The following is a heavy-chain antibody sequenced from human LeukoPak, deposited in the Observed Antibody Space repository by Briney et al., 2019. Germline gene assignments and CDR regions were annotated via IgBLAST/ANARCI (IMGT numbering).Heavy chain of an antibody. V-gene: IGHV3-21*01. CDR1: GFTFSSYS. CDR2: ISGNSFWI. CDR3: ARKVPSAQSDF. J-gene: IGHJ4*02. Sequence: GGSLRLSCAVSGFTFSSYSMNWVRQAPGKGLEWVSAISGNSFWIYYADSVKGRFTISRDNVKNSLYLQMDSLRADDTAVYYCARKVPSAQSDFWGQGTLVTVSS.